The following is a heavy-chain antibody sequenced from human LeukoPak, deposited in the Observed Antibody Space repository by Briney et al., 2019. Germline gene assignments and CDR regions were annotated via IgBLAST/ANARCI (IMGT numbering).Heavy chain of an antibody. V-gene: IGHV3-48*03. Sequence: PGGSLRLTCVGSGFIFRDYEMNWVRQAPGKGLEWIAHIGSSSATIHYPDSVKGRFTISRDNAKNSLFLEMTSLRAEDTAVYYCVRQTVVVVAAFFDYWGQGALVTVSS. CDR1: GFIFRDYE. CDR3: VRQTVVVVAAFFDY. CDR2: IGSSSATI. D-gene: IGHD2-15*01. J-gene: IGHJ4*02.